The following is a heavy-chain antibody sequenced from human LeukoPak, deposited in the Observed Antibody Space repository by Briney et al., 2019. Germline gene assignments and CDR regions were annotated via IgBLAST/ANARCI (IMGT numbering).Heavy chain of an antibody. CDR1: GFTFSDYY. J-gene: IGHJ6*03. Sequence: GGSLRLSCAASGFTFSDYYMSWIRQAPGKGLEWVSYISSSGSTIYYADSVKGRFTISRDNAKNSLYLQMNSLKAEDTAVYYCARDPMTTEGYYYYYMDVWGKGTTVTVSS. CDR2: ISSSGSTI. D-gene: IGHD4-11*01. CDR3: ARDPMTTEGYYYYYMDV. V-gene: IGHV3-11*04.